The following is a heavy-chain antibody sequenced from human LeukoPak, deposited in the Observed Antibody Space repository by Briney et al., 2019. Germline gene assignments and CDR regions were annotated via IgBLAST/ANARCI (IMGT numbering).Heavy chain of an antibody. D-gene: IGHD3-22*01. V-gene: IGHV1-69*13. CDR2: IIPIFGTA. Sequence: ASVKVSCKASGGTFSNYAISWVRQAPGQGLEWMGGIIPIFGTANYAQKFQGRVTITADESTSTAYMELSSLRSEDTAVYYCARGLNYYDSSSYYYGVDYWGQGTRVTLSS. CDR1: GGTFSNYA. CDR3: ARGLNYYDSSSYYYGVDY. J-gene: IGHJ4*02.